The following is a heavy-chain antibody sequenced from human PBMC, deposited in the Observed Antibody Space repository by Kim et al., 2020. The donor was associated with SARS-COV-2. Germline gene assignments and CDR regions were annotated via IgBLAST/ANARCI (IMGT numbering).Heavy chain of an antibody. J-gene: IGHJ3*02. Sequence: SQTLSLTCTVSGGSLRNTSYYWSWVRQPPGKGLEWIGSIFFTAATYFSPSLKSRVTMSVDTSKNQFSLKLRSVTAADTAIYFCARRIYCTGGPCAIDKWG. D-gene: IGHD2-8*02. CDR3: ARRIYCTGGPCAIDK. CDR2: IFFTAAT. CDR1: GGSLRNTSYY. V-gene: IGHV4-39*01.